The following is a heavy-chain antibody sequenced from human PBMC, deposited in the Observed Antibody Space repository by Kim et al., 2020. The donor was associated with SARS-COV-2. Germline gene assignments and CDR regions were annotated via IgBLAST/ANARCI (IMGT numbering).Heavy chain of an antibody. CDR3: VRENFWAFDV. D-gene: IGHD3-3*01. CDR2: ISGSGTIT. J-gene: IGHJ3*01. V-gene: IGHV3-48*04. CDR1: GFTLSLYS. Sequence: GGSLRLSCATSGFTLSLYSMNWVRQSPGKGLEWVSHISGSGTITKHADSVRGRFTISRDNAKNSLFLQVNGLRADDTAVYYCVRENFWAFDVWGQGKLVTVFS.